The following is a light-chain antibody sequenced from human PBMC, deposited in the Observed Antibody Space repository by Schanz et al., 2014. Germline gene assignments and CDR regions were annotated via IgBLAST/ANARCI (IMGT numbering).Light chain of an antibody. CDR2: AAS. CDR3: QQATFFPRT. CDR1: QGISTY. V-gene: IGKV1-9*01. Sequence: IQVTQSPSSLSASVGDRVTITCRASQGISTYLAWYQQKPGKAPKVLIHAASTLQSGVPSRFSGSGSGTDFTLTISSLQPEDFATYYCQQATFFPRTFGQGTKVEIK. J-gene: IGKJ1*01.